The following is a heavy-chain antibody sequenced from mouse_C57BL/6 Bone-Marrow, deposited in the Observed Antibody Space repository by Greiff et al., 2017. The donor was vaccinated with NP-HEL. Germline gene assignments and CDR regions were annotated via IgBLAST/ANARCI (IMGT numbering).Heavy chain of an antibody. CDR2: INPSSGYT. Sequence: VQLQQSGAELARPGASVKMSCKASGYTFTSYTMHWVKQRPGQGLEWIGYINPSSGYTKYNQKFKDKATVTADKSSSTAYMQLSSLTSEDSAVYYCARGCYRKYWGQGTTLTVSS. CDR1: GYTFTSYT. CDR3: ARGCYRKY. J-gene: IGHJ2*01. V-gene: IGHV1-4*01. D-gene: IGHD2-12*01.